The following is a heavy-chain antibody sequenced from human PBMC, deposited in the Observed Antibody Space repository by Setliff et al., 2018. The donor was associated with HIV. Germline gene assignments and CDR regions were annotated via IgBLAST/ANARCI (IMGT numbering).Heavy chain of an antibody. D-gene: IGHD2-2*01. V-gene: IGHV3-21*01. J-gene: IGHJ4*02. CDR1: GFTFNSYS. CDR2: ISSSNSYK. CDR3: ASHFGYCSSTSCEGY. Sequence: PGGSLRLSCAASGFTFNSYSMNWVRQAPGKGLEWVSSISSSNSYKHYADSVKGRFTISRDNAKNSLYLQMNSLRVEDTAVYYCASHFGYCSSTSCEGYWGQGALVTVSS.